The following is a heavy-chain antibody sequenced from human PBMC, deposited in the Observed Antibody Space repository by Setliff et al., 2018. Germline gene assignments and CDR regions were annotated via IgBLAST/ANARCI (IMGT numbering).Heavy chain of an antibody. Sequence: GGSLRLSCAASGFTLEDYTMHWVRQAPGKGLEWVSLVTWDGYSYYADSMKGRFTISRDDSKNSLFLQMDSLTTEDTALYHCVKDKSGARRFSGFVFDFWGQGTQVTVSS. D-gene: IGHD3-22*01. CDR2: VTWDGYS. CDR1: GFTLEDYT. V-gene: IGHV3-43*01. J-gene: IGHJ4*02. CDR3: VKDKSGARRFSGFVFDF.